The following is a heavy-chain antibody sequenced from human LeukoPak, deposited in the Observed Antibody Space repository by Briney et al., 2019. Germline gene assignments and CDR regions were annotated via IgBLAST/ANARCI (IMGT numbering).Heavy chain of an antibody. D-gene: IGHD6-13*01. V-gene: IGHV1-46*01. Sequence: GASVRVSCKASGYTFTSYYMHWVRQASGQGLEWMGIINPSGGSASYAQKFQGRVTMTRDTSTSTVYMELSSLRSEDTAVYYCARGGGYSSSKYYFDYWGQGTLVTVSS. CDR3: ARGGGYSSSKYYFDY. J-gene: IGHJ4*02. CDR1: GYTFTSYY. CDR2: INPSGGSA.